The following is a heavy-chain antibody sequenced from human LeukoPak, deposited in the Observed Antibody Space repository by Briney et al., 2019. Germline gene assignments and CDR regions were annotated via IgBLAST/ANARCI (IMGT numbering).Heavy chain of an antibody. Sequence: GGSLRLSCAASGFTFSSYAMSWVRQAPGKGLEWVSAISGSGGSTYYADSVKGRFTISRDNSKNTLYLQMNSLRAEDTAVYYCASQSAADLMQGDIWGQGTMVTVSS. D-gene: IGHD2-2*01. J-gene: IGHJ3*02. CDR1: GFTFSSYA. CDR2: ISGSGGST. CDR3: ASQSAADLMQGDI. V-gene: IGHV3-23*01.